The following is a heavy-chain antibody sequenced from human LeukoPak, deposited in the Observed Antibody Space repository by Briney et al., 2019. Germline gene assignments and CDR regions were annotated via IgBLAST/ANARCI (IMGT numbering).Heavy chain of an antibody. D-gene: IGHD6-13*01. CDR3: ARRRGDSSSWSYFDY. V-gene: IGHV3-7*01. Sequence: GGSLRLSGAASGFTVSSNYMSWLRQTPEKELKWVANIKVDGSEKYYVDSVKGRFTISRDNAKNSLYLQMNSLRAEDTAVYYCARRRGDSSSWSYFDYWGQGTLVTVSS. J-gene: IGHJ4*02. CDR2: IKVDGSEK. CDR1: GFTVSSNY.